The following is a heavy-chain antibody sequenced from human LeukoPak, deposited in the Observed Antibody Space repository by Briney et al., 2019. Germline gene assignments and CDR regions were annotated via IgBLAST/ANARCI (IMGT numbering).Heavy chain of an antibody. Sequence: PSETLSLTCTVSGGSISSYYWTWIRQPPGKGLEWIGYIYYSGSTNYNPSLKSRVTISVDTSKNQFSLKLTSVTPADTALYYCAREGIAALVRHAFDIWGQRTIVSVSS. CDR3: AREGIAALVRHAFDI. V-gene: IGHV4-59*01. CDR1: GGSISSYY. J-gene: IGHJ3*02. D-gene: IGHD6-13*01. CDR2: IYYSGST.